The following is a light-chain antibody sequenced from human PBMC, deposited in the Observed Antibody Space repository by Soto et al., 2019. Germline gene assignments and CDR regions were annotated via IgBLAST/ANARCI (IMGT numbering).Light chain of an antibody. CDR3: SSYAISSTLG. Sequence: QSALTQPASVSGSPGQSITISCTGTSRDVGGYNFVSWYQHHPGKAPKLMIYEVSNRPSGVSNRFSGSKSGNTASLTISGLQAEDEADYYCSSYAISSTLGFGGGTKLTVL. J-gene: IGLJ2*01. V-gene: IGLV2-14*01. CDR2: EVS. CDR1: SRDVGGYNF.